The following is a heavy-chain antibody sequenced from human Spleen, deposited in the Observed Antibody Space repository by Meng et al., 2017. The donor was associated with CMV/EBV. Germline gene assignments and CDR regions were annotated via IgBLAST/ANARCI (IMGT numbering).Heavy chain of an antibody. D-gene: IGHD6-19*01. CDR3: ARGGKQWLAGY. CDR2: ISSNGGST. V-gene: IGHV3-64*02. CDR1: GFTFSSYS. J-gene: IGHJ4*02. Sequence: GGSLRLSCAASGFTFSSYSMNWVRQAPGKGLEYVSAISSNGGSTYYADSVKGRFTISRDNSKNTLYLQMGSLRAEDMAVYYCARGGKQWLAGYWGQGTLVTVSS.